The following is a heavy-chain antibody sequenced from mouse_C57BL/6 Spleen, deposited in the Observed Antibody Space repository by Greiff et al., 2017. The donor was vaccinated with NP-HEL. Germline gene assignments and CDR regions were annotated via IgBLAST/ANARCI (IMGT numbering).Heavy chain of an antibody. CDR1: GFNIKDDY. CDR3: TTASSAWFAY. D-gene: IGHD3-1*01. J-gene: IGHJ3*01. Sequence: EVQLQQSGAELVRPGASVKLSCTASGFNIKDDYMHWVKQRPEQGLEWIGWIDPENGDTEYASKFQGKATITADTSSNTAYLQLSSLTSEDTAVYYCTTASSAWFAYWGQGTLVTVSA. V-gene: IGHV14-4*01. CDR2: IDPENGDT.